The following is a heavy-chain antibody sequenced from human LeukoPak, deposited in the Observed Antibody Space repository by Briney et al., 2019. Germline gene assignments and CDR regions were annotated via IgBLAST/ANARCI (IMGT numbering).Heavy chain of an antibody. V-gene: IGHV3-11*04. J-gene: IGHJ6*03. CDR1: RFTFSDYY. Sequence: GGSLRLSCAASRFTFSDYYMSWIRQAPGKGLEWDSYISTVGTTIDYADSVKGRYTISRDNAKNLLYMQMNSLRAEDAAVYYCPRDYSGSDFHIGYLDVWGKGTTVTVSS. CDR2: ISTVGTTI. CDR3: PRDYSGSDFHIGYLDV. D-gene: IGHD1-26*01.